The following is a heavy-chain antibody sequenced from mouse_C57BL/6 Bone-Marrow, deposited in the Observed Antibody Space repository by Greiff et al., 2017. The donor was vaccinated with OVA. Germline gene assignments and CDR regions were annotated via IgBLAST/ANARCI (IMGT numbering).Heavy chain of an antibody. D-gene: IGHD2-2*01. CDR1: GYTFTSYW. Sequence: QVQLQQPGAELVRPGTSVKLSCKASGYTFTSYWMHWVKQRPGQGLEWIGVIDPSDSYTNYNQKFKGKATLTVDTSSSTAYMQRSSLTAEDTAIYYCAPLWLRRLFAYWGQGTLVTVSA. CDR3: APLWLRRLFAY. J-gene: IGHJ3*01. V-gene: IGHV1-59*01. CDR2: IDPSDSYT.